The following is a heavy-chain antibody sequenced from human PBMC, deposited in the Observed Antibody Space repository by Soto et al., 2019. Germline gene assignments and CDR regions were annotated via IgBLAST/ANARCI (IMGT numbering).Heavy chain of an antibody. CDR1: GDTFSRYS. J-gene: IGHJ4*02. Sequence: ASVKVSCQASGDTFSRYSLLWVRQAPGQGLEWMGGIIPIFGTANYAQKFQGRVTITADESTSTAYMELSSLRSEDTAVYYCAREGCMGSYYVCLLDDWGQGTVVNV. CDR2: IIPIFGTA. V-gene: IGHV1-69*13. CDR3: AREGCMGSYYVCLLDD. D-gene: IGHD1-26*01.